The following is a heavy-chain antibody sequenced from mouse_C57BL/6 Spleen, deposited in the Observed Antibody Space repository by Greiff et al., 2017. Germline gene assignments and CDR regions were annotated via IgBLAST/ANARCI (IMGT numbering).Heavy chain of an antibody. Sequence: EVQLQQSGPELVKPGDSVKISCKASGYSFTGYFMNWVMQSHGKSLEWIGRINPYNGDTFYNQKFKGKATLTVDKSSSTAHMELRSLTSEDSAVDYCARDGSSLYYFDYWGQGTTLTVSS. CDR3: ARDGSSLYYFDY. CDR2: INPYNGDT. D-gene: IGHD1-1*01. V-gene: IGHV1-20*01. CDR1: GYSFTGYF. J-gene: IGHJ2*01.